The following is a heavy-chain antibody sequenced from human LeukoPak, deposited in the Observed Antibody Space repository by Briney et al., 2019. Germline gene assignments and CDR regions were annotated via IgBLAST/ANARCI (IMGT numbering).Heavy chain of an antibody. V-gene: IGHV3-48*01. J-gene: IGHJ4*02. D-gene: IGHD3-9*01. CDR2: ISRSNDTI. CDR3: ARGPYYDILTGPQYYFDY. CDR1: GFTFSSYS. Sequence: PGGSLRLSCAASGFTFSSYSMNWVRQAPGKGLEWVSYISRSNDTIYYADSVKGRFTISRDNAKNSLYLQMNSLRAEDTAVYYCARGPYYDILTGPQYYFDYWGQGTLVTVSS.